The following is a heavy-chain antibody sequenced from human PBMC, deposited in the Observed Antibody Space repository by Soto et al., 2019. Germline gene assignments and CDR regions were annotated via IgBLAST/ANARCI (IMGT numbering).Heavy chain of an antibody. V-gene: IGHV3-48*03. CDR3: ARVPRNFYYNGMGV. J-gene: IGHJ6*02. CDR2: ISSSGSTK. CDR1: GFTFSSYE. Sequence: PGGSLRLSCEGSGFTFSSYEMNWVRQAPGKGLEWVSYISSSGSTKNYADSVKGRFTISRDNVKNSLYLQMNSLRAEDTAVYYCARVPRNFYYNGMGVWGQGTTVTVSS.